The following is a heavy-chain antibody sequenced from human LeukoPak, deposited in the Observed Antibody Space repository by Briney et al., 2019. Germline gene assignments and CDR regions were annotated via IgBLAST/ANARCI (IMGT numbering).Heavy chain of an antibody. J-gene: IGHJ4*02. CDR1: GFTFSSYS. CDR2: ISSSSSYI. CDR3: AXVEYSSSSLVDY. V-gene: IGHV3-21*01. D-gene: IGHD6-6*01. Sequence: GGSLRLSCAASGFTFSSYSMNWVRQAPGKGLEWVSSISSSSSYIYYADSVKGRFTISRDNAKNSLYLQMNSLRAEDTAVYYCAXVEYSSSSLVDYWGQGTLVTVSS.